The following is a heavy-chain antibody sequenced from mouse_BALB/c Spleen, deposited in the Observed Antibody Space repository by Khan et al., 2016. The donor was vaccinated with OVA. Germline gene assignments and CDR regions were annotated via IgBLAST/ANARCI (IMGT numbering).Heavy chain of an antibody. V-gene: IGHV2-9*02. CDR2: IWTGGIT. D-gene: IGHD2-4*01. CDR3: ARSYDYDVWGFAY. CDR1: GFSLSNYG. Sequence: QVQLKQSGPGLVAPSQSLSITCTVSGFSLSNYGIHWVRQPPGKGLEWLGVIWTGGITNYHSALMSRLIIRKDNSKSQVFLKMNMLQTDDTCIYYFARSYDYDVWGFAYWGQGTLVTVST. J-gene: IGHJ3*01.